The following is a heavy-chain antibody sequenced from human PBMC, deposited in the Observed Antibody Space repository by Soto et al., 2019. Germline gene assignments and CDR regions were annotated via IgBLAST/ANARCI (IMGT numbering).Heavy chain of an antibody. CDR3: LQVITSQYSSTWLYWHFYL. Sequence: VQLVASGGGVVQPGRSLRLSCEASGFVYSQYAMHWVRQAPGKGPEWVALIWNDGSQKNYVDSVKGRFTISRDNSNNTLHLQMNSVSADDTAMCFCLQVITSQYSSTWLYWHFYLCGRGTLVTVSS. V-gene: IGHV3-33*01. J-gene: IGHJ2*01. CDR1: GFVYSQYA. CDR2: IWNDGSQK. D-gene: IGHD6-13*01.